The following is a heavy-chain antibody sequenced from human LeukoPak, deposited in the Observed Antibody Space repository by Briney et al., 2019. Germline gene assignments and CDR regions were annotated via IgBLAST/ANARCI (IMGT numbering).Heavy chain of an antibody. Sequence: SETLSLTCSVSGGSIIRSSYYWGWIRQPPGKGLEWIGSIYYSGSTYYNPSLKSRVIISVDTSKNQFSLKLSSVTAADTAEYYCARHPAYYYDSSGYYGDWFDPWGQGTLDTVSS. D-gene: IGHD3-22*01. V-gene: IGHV4-39*01. J-gene: IGHJ5*02. CDR3: ARHPAYYYDSSGYYGDWFDP. CDR2: IYYSGST. CDR1: GGSIIRSSYY.